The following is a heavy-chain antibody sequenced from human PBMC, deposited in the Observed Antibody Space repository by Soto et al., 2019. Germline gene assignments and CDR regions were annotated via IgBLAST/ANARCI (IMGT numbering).Heavy chain of an antibody. V-gene: IGHV4-30-2*01. J-gene: IGHJ4*02. CDR3: ARVPDY. D-gene: IGHD2-2*01. Sequence: SLTCTVSGGSISSYYWSWIRQPPGKGLEWIGYMYHSGSTYYNPSLKSRVTISIDRSKNQFSLKLSSVTAADTAVYYCARVPDYLVQGILLTATS. CDR1: GGSISSYY. CDR2: MYHSGST.